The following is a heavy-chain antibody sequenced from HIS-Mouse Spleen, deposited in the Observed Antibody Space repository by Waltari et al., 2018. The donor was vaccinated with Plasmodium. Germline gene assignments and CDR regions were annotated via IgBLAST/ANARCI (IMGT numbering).Heavy chain of an antibody. D-gene: IGHD6-19*01. V-gene: IGHV4-34*01. Sequence: QVQLQQWGAGLLKPSETLSLPSAVYGWSFSGYYWSGIRQPPGKGLEWIGESNHSGSTNYNPSLKSRVTISVDTSKNQFSLKLSSVTAADTAVYYCARGPGYSSGWYYFDYWGQGTLVTVSS. CDR1: GWSFSGYY. CDR2: SNHSGST. J-gene: IGHJ4*02. CDR3: ARGPGYSSGWYYFDY.